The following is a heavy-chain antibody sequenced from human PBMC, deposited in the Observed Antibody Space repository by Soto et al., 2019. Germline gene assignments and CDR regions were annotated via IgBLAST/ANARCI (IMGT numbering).Heavy chain of an antibody. D-gene: IGHD6-19*01. CDR1: GFTFDDYA. J-gene: IGHJ6*03. CDR3: AKDSFRKSSGRYHYMDV. V-gene: IGHV3-9*01. Sequence: EVQLVESGGGLVQPGRSLRLSCAASGFTFDDYAMHWVRQAPGKGLEWVSGISWNSGSIGYADSVKGRFTISRDNAKNSLYLQMNSLRAEDTALYYCAKDSFRKSSGRYHYMDVWGKGTTVTVSS. CDR2: ISWNSGSI.